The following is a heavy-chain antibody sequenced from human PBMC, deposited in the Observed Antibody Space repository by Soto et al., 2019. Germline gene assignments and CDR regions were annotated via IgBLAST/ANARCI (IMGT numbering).Heavy chain of an antibody. CDR2: IYYNGDT. CDR1: GGSVSSGNYF. Sequence: QLQLQESGPGLVKPAETLSLKCAVSGGSVSSGNYFWGWIRQPPGKGLEWIGNIYYNGDTYYSPSLKSRVTMSVDTAQNQFDLRLTSVTAADTAVYYCARRRIDNWNQGHALDFWGQGTLVTVSS. V-gene: IGHV4-39*01. J-gene: IGHJ3*01. CDR3: ARRRIDNWNQGHALDF. D-gene: IGHD1-20*01.